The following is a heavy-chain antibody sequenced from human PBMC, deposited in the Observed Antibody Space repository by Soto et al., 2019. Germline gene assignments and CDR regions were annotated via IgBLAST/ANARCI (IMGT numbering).Heavy chain of an antibody. CDR3: ARAYCSGGSCYFLTEYFQH. Sequence: QLQLQESGPGLVKPSETLSLTCPVSGVSISSSSYYWGWIRQLPGTGLEWIGSIYYSRSTYYNPSLQSLVTISVDTSTSQLSLKLSSVNAADTAVYYCARAYCSGGSCYFLTEYFQHWGQSTLGTVSS. D-gene: IGHD2-15*01. CDR2: IYYSRST. J-gene: IGHJ1*01. V-gene: IGHV4-39*01. CDR1: GVSISSSSYY.